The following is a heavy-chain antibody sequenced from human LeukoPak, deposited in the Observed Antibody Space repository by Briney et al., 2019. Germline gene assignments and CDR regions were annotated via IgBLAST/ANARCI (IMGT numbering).Heavy chain of an antibody. CDR1: GFAFTNYW. CDR3: VGTIASRGSEY. V-gene: IGHV3-74*01. CDR2: LPPDELGI. D-gene: IGHD6-6*01. Sequence: GGSLRLSCAASGFAFTNYWMHWVRQAPGMGLVWVSRLPPDELGIIYADSVKGRFTVSRDNAKNTVYLQMNNLRVDDTAMYYCVGTIASRGSEYWGQGALVTVSS. J-gene: IGHJ4*02.